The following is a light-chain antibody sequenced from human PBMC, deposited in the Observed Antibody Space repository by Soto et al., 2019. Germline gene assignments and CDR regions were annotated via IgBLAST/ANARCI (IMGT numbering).Light chain of an antibody. V-gene: IGLV2-8*01. Sequence: QSALTQPPSASGSPGQSVTISCTGTNSDIGIYDFVSWYQQHPGKAPKLLIYEVSKRPSGVPDRFSGSKSGNTASLTVSDLQTEDAADYFCRAYAGTNDLGVFGGGTQLTVL. CDR3: RAYAGTNDLGV. CDR2: EVS. CDR1: NSDIGIYDF. J-gene: IGLJ3*02.